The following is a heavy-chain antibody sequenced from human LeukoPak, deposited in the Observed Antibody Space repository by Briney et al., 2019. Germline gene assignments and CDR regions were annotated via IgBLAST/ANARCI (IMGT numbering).Heavy chain of an antibody. V-gene: IGHV3-23*01. Sequence: GGTLRLSCAASGFTFSSYGMRWVRQAPGKGLEWVSAISGSGGSTYYADSVQGRFIISRDNAKNMVYLQMNSLRADDTAIYYCTRAITYFYGSVTYDWFDSWGQGTRVTVSS. CDR1: GFTFSSYG. D-gene: IGHD3-10*01. J-gene: IGHJ5*01. CDR2: ISGSGGST. CDR3: TRAITYFYGSVTYDWFDS.